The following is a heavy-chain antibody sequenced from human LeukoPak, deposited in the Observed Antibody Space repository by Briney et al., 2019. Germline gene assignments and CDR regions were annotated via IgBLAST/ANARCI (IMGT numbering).Heavy chain of an antibody. CDR3: ARELSVFDILTGPWDY. D-gene: IGHD3-9*01. J-gene: IGHJ4*02. CDR1: GFTFNSYW. Sequence: GGSLRLSCAASGFTFNSYWMTWVRQPPGKGLVWVSRSNRDDSVTNYADSVKGRFTVSRDNAKNSLNLQMSSLRVDDTAVYYCARELSVFDILTGPWDYWGQGVLVTVS. CDR2: SNRDDSVT. V-gene: IGHV3-74*01.